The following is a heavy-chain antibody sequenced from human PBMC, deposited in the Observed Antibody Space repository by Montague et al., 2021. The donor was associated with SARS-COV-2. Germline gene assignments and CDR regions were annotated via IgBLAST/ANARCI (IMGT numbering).Heavy chain of an antibody. CDR1: GGSISSYY. CDR3: ARAQGTYYSANCVYWIDV. CDR2: VYYSGST. D-gene: IGHD4/OR15-4a*01. Sequence: SETLSLTCTVSGGSISSYYWSWIRQPPGKGLEWIGYVYYSGSTNYNPSLRSRVTISVDISKNHFSLKLRSVTAADTAVYYCARAQGTYYSANCVYWIDVWGQGTPVTVSS. J-gene: IGHJ6*02. V-gene: IGHV4-59*01.